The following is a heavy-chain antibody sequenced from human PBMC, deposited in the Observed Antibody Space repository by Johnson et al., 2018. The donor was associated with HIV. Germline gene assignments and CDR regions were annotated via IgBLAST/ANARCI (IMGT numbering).Heavy chain of an antibody. Sequence: VQLVESGGGLVQPGGSLSLSFAASGFAFSDYYMAWIRQAPGKGLEWVSFIISGIPSIYYADSVKGRFTVSRDNSKNSLYLQMNSLRAEDTAVYYCARGTWEEPHSVDIWGQGTMVTVSS. V-gene: IGHV3-11*04. J-gene: IGHJ3*02. CDR1: GFAFSDYY. CDR3: ARGTWEEPHSVDI. D-gene: IGHD1-1*01. CDR2: IISGIPSI.